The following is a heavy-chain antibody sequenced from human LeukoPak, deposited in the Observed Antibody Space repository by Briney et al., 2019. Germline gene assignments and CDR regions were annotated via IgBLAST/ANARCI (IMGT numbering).Heavy chain of an antibody. CDR3: ARDDLGRGYTPDY. CDR1: GFTLSSYG. J-gene: IGHJ4*02. CDR2: IWPDGNNK. D-gene: IGHD1-1*01. V-gene: IGHV3-33*01. Sequence: GGSLRLSCAASGFTLSSYGTHWVRQAPGEGLEWVAIIWPDGNNKYYADSVKGRFTISRDNSKNTLYLQMNSLRAEDTAVYYCARDDLGRGYTPDYWGQGTLVIVSS.